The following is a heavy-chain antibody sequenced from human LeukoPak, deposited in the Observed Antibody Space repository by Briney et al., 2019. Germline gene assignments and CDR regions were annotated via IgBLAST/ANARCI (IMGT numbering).Heavy chain of an antibody. CDR2: INHSGST. J-gene: IGHJ4*02. D-gene: IGHD2-8*01. Sequence: KPSETLSLTCAVYGGSFRGYYWSWIRQPPGKGLEWIGEINHSGSTNYNPSLKSRVTISVDTSKNQFSLKLSSVTAADTAVYYCARDGMLRSLDYWGQGTLVAISS. CDR3: ARDGMLRSLDY. CDR1: GGSFRGYY. V-gene: IGHV4-34*01.